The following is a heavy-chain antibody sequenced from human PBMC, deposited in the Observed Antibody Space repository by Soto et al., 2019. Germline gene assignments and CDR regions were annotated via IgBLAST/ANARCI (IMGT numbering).Heavy chain of an antibody. D-gene: IGHD4-17*01. Sequence: QITLKESGPTLVKPTQTLTLTCTFSGFSLSTSGVSVGWVRQPPGEALEWLALIYWDDDKRYRSSLKSRLTITKDTSTNQVVLTVTNMDPVDTATYYFAYSHRYGDYIIDYWGQGTLVTVST. CDR3: AYSHRYGDYIIDY. CDR2: IYWDDDK. CDR1: GFSLSTSGVS. J-gene: IGHJ4*02. V-gene: IGHV2-5*02.